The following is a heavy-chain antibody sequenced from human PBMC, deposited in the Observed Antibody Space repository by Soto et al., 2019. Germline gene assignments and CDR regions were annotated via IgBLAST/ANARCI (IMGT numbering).Heavy chain of an antibody. CDR2: ISASGGRT. J-gene: IGHJ3*01. CDR1: GFTFNNYA. CDR3: AKDPSGDELGGFEF. D-gene: IGHD4-17*01. V-gene: IGHV3-23*01. Sequence: EVQLLESGGGLVQPGGSLTLSCAASGFTFNNYAMTWVRQAPGKGLEWVSGISASGGRTFYADPVKGRFTVSRDFSKNTLSLQMASLRAEDTAVYFCAKDPSGDELGGFEFWGPGTMVTVSS.